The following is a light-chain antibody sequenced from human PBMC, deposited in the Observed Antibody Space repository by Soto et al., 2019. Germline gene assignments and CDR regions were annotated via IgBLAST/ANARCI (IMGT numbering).Light chain of an antibody. Sequence: EIVLTQSPGTLSLSPGDRATXXXXXXQTISSTYLAWYQQKPGQAPRLLIYAASTRATGIPDRFSGSGSGTDFTLTISSLEPEDFAVYYCQQRSNWPQITFGQGTRLEIK. CDR2: AAS. V-gene: IGKV3D-20*02. CDR1: QTISSTY. CDR3: QQRSNWPQIT. J-gene: IGKJ5*01.